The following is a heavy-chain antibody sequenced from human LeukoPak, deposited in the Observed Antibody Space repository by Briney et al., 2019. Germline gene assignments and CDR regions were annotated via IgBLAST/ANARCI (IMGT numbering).Heavy chain of an antibody. CDR2: INQDGGEI. Sequence: GGSLRLSCAASGFTFSSSWVTWVRQAPGKGLEWVASINQDGGEIHYVDSVKGRFTISRDNAKNSLYLQMNSLRAEDTAVYYCARITYYDILTGYSTAMDVWGKGTTVTVSS. CDR1: GFTFSSSW. CDR3: ARITYYDILTGYSTAMDV. V-gene: IGHV3-7*01. D-gene: IGHD3-9*01. J-gene: IGHJ6*03.